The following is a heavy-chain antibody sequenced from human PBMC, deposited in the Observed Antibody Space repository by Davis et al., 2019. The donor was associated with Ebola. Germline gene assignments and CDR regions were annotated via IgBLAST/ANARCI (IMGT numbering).Heavy chain of an antibody. Sequence: PGGSLRLSCTVSGGSISSYYWSWIRQPPGKGLEWIGYIYYSGSTNYNPSLQSRVTISVDTSKNQFSLKLSSVTAADTAGYYCARVASCSSTSCRYYYYYYGMDVWGQGTTVTVSS. D-gene: IGHD2-2*01. V-gene: IGHV4-59*01. J-gene: IGHJ6*02. CDR2: IYYSGST. CDR1: GGSISSYY. CDR3: ARVASCSSTSCRYYYYYYGMDV.